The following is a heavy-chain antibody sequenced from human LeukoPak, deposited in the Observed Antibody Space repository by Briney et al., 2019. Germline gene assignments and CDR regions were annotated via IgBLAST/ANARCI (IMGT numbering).Heavy chain of an antibody. D-gene: IGHD3-10*01. CDR3: ARDSSVDDNAWWFDP. J-gene: IGHJ5*02. CDR1: GYTFTNYS. Sequence: ASVKVSCKASGYTFTNYSMNWVRQAPGQGLEWMGLINPTGDSTGYAQKFQGRVTMTRDMSTSTDYLELSSLRSEDTAIYYCARDSSVDDNAWWFDPWGQGTLVTVSS. CDR2: INPTGDST. V-gene: IGHV1-46*01.